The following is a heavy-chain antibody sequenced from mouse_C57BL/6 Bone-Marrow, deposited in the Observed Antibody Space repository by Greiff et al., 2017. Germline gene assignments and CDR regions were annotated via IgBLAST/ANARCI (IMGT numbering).Heavy chain of an antibody. V-gene: IGHV1-76*01. Sequence: VQLQQSGAELVRPGASVKLSCKASGYTFTDYYINWVKQRPGQGLEWIARIYPGSGNTYYNEKFKGKATLTAEKSSSTAYMQLSSLTSEDSAVYFCARGGAFYYFDYWGQGTTLTVSS. J-gene: IGHJ2*01. CDR3: ARGGAFYYFDY. CDR1: GYTFTDYY. CDR2: IYPGSGNT.